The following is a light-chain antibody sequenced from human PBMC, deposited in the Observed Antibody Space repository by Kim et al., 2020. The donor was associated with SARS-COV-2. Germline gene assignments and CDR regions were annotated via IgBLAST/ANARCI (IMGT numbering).Light chain of an antibody. CDR2: EVF. CDR1: QNIGRY. V-gene: IGKV3-11*01. CDR3: HHRANWPALT. Sequence: EIVLTQSPATLSFSPGDRAILSCRASQNIGRYLAWYQQRPGQAPRLLIYEVFNRAAGVPARFSGNGSETDFTLTITSLEPDDCAVYYCHHRANWPALTFGGGTKVDIK. J-gene: IGKJ4*01.